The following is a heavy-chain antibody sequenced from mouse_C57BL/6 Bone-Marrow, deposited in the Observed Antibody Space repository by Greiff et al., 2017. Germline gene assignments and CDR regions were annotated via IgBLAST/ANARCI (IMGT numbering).Heavy chain of an antibody. CDR3: ARCNNSPDAMDY. Sequence: EVKLVESGGGLVQPGGSLSLSCAASGFTFTDYYMRWVRQPPGKALEWLGFISNKANGYTTEYSASVKGRFTISRDNSQSILSLQMNALRAEDSATYYCARCNNSPDAMDYWGQGTSVTVSS. J-gene: IGHJ4*01. CDR2: ISNKANGYTT. CDR1: GFTFTDYY. V-gene: IGHV7-3*01. D-gene: IGHD1-3*01.